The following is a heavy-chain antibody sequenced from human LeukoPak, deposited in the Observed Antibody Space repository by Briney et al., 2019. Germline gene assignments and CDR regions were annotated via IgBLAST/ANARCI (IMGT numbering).Heavy chain of an antibody. CDR1: GFTVNRDY. V-gene: IGHV3-53*01. D-gene: IGHD1-1*01. J-gene: IGHJ4*02. CDR2: VYTDGRA. Sequence: PGGSLRLSCAASGFTVNRDYMSWVRQSPGKGLEWVSVVYTDGRAFYADSVKGRFTISRDDSENTVFLQMNSLRAEDTAIYFCTRGSPTVSAGYNWGRGTVVTVSS. CDR3: TRGSPTVSAGYN.